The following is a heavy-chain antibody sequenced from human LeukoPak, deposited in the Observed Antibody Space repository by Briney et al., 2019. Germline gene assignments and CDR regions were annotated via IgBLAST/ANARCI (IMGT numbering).Heavy chain of an antibody. CDR1: GGSITSSDYY. Sequence: SETLSLTCTVSGGSITSSDYYWDWLRQPTGKELEWIGNFYYSGITYYNPSLRSRVTISVDTSKNQFSLKLSSVTAADTAVYYCASHHSGASPSDAFDIWGHGTMVTVSS. V-gene: IGHV4-39*01. J-gene: IGHJ3*02. CDR2: FYYSGIT. CDR3: ASHHSGASPSDAFDI. D-gene: IGHD5-12*01.